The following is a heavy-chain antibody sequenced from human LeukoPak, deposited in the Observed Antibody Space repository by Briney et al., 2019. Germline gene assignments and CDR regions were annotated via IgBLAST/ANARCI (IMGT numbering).Heavy chain of an antibody. CDR2: IYYSEST. J-gene: IGHJ3*02. CDR3: ARLTYYYNSSGYGLDAFDM. CDR1: GGSVSSGSHY. D-gene: IGHD3-22*01. Sequence: PSETLSLTCTVSGGSVSSGSHYWSWIRQPPGKGLEWIGYIYYSESTNYNPSLKSRVTISVDTSKNQFSLKVTSVTAADTAVYYCARLTYYYNSSGYGLDAFDMWGQGTMVIVSS. V-gene: IGHV4-61*01.